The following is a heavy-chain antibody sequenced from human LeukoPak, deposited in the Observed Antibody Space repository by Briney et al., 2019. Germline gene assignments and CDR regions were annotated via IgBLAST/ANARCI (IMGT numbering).Heavy chain of an antibody. J-gene: IGHJ4*03. V-gene: IGHV4-34*01. CDR3: ARIQVRWMLFYFDY. CDR1: GGSFSGYY. CDR2: INHSGST. D-gene: IGHD4-23*01. Sequence: PSETLSLTCAVYGGSFSGYYWSWIRQPPGKGLEWIGEINHSGSTNYNPSLKSRVTISVDTSKNQFSLKLSSVTAADTAVYYCARIQVRWMLFYFDYWGQGTTVTVSS.